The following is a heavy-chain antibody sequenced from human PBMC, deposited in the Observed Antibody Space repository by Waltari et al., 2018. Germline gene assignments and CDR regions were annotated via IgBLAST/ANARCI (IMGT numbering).Heavy chain of an antibody. CDR3: ASHFEDYYYYMDV. CDR1: GFSFHSYT. Sequence: EVQLVESGGGLVTPGESLRLSCVASGFSFHSYTMNWVRQAPGKGREWVSSIGANGDYIYYADSVRGRFTTSRDNARNSLYLQMTSLRVDDSAIYFCASHFEDYYYYMDVWGKGTTVTVSS. V-gene: IGHV3-21*04. J-gene: IGHJ6*03. CDR2: IGANGDYI.